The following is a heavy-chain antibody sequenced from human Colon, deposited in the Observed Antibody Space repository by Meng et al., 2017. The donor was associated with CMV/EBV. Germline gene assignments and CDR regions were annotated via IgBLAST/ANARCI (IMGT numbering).Heavy chain of an antibody. D-gene: IGHD5-24*01. J-gene: IGHJ4*02. Sequence: GGSLRLSCAASGFTFNAYWMHWVRHVPGKGLEWVARINTDGGSTTYADSVKGRFTISRANPKDTVYLQMTSLRADDTAVYFCVRDKGDGFIKFHYFDHWGQGTLVTVSS. CDR3: VRDKGDGFIKFHYFDH. V-gene: IGHV3-74*01. CDR1: GFTFNAYW. CDR2: INTDGGST.